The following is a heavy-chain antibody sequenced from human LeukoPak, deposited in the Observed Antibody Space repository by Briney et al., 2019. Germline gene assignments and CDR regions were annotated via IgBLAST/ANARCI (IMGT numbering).Heavy chain of an antibody. Sequence: PSETQSLVCTVSGVSLTNLYWSWSRQPAGKGLEWIGRVYTNERTKYNPSLKSRLTMSVDTYSNQVFLRLTSVSAADTAVYYCARDVGLPARFASRGEGRLVTVSS. D-gene: IGHD1-26*01. CDR2: VYTNERT. V-gene: IGHV4-4*07. CDR3: ARDVGLPARFAS. J-gene: IGHJ5*01. CDR1: GVSLTNLY.